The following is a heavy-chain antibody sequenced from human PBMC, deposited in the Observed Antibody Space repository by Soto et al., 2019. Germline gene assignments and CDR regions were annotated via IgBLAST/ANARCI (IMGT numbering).Heavy chain of an antibody. V-gene: IGHV3-74*01. CDR2: INEDGSMT. Sequence: EVQLVESGGGLVQPGGSLRLSCAASGFSFTNMWMYWVRQAPGKGLVWVSRINEDGSMTSHAESVRGRFTISRDNTKNSQYSQVYCLMADATAVDYCVTGRRWGHATLVTVSS. J-gene: IGHJ4*01. CDR3: VTGRR. CDR1: GFSFTNMW.